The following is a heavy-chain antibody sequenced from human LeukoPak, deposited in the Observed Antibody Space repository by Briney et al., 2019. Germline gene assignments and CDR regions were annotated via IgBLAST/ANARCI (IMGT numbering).Heavy chain of an antibody. D-gene: IGHD4-23*01. CDR1: GFTVSRNY. CDR2: IYGGGST. CDR3: APGGNEAFDI. J-gene: IGHJ3*02. V-gene: IGHV3-53*01. Sequence: GGSLRLSCVASGFTVSRNYMSWVRQDPGKGLEWVSVIYGGGSTYYADSVKGRFTISRDNSKNTMYLQMSSLRVEDTAVYHCAPGGNEAFDIWGQGTMVTVSS.